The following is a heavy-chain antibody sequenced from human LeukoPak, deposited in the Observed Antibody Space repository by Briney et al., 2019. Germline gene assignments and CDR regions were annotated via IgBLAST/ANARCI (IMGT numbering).Heavy chain of an antibody. Sequence: SVTVSCKASGGTFSSYAISWVRQAPGQGLEWMGGIIPIFGTANYAQKFQGRVTITADESTSTAYMELSSLRSEDTAVYYCASPGGSPIVVVVAATRGYYYGMDVWGQGTTVTVSS. D-gene: IGHD2-15*01. J-gene: IGHJ6*02. CDR1: GGTFSSYA. CDR2: IIPIFGTA. CDR3: ASPGGSPIVVVVAATRGYYYGMDV. V-gene: IGHV1-69*01.